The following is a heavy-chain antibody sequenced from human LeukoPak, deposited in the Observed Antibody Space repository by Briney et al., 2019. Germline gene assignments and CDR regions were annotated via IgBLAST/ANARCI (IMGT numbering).Heavy chain of an antibody. J-gene: IGHJ4*02. CDR1: GFTFSSYW. V-gene: IGHV3-74*01. CDR3: ARGGNYYVFDY. CDR2: INSDATSA. Sequence: GGSLRLSCAASGFTFSSYWMHWVRQAPGKGLVWVSRINSDATSANYADSVKGRFTISRDNAKNTLYLQMDSLRAEDTAVYYCARGGNYYVFDYWGQGTLVTVSS. D-gene: IGHD1-26*01.